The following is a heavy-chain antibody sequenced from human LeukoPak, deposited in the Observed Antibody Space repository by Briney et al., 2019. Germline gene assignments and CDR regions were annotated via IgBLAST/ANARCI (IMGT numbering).Heavy chain of an antibody. CDR3: ARLPLGVFGESLNFDY. CDR2: FHHSGTT. D-gene: IGHD3-10*02. Sequence: ASETLSLTCTVYGASFTAYSWSWLRQTPGKGLEWIGDFHHSGTTKFNPSLKSRVTLSGDTSKKQFSLKLNSVTAADTAVYYCARLPLGVFGESLNFDYWGQGTLVTVSS. J-gene: IGHJ4*02. V-gene: IGHV4-34*01. CDR1: GASFTAYS.